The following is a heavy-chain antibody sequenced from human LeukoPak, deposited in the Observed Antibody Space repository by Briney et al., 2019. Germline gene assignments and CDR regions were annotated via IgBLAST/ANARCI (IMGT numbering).Heavy chain of an antibody. D-gene: IGHD3-16*01. J-gene: IGHJ3*02. Sequence: GGSLRLSCAASGFTFNSYTMSWVRQAPGKGLEWVSAISESGYSTYYADSVKGRFTISRDKSKNTVYLQMNGLRADDTAVYYCARVRYDDGAFDIWGQGTMVTVSS. V-gene: IGHV3-23*01. CDR3: ARVRYDDGAFDI. CDR2: ISESGYST. CDR1: GFTFNSYT.